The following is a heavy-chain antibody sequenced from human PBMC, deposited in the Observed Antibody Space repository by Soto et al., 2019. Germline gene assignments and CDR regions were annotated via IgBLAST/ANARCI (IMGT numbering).Heavy chain of an antibody. V-gene: IGHV3-30-3*01. CDR2: ISYDGSNK. D-gene: IGHD3-9*01. Sequence: QVQLVESGGGVVQPGRSLRLSCAASGFTFSSYAMHWVRQAPGKGLEWVAVISYDGSNKYYADSVKGRFTISRDNSKNTLYLQMNSLRAEDTAVYYCARDHGLRYFDWLALFHYWGQGTLVTVSS. CDR1: GFTFSSYA. CDR3: ARDHGLRYFDWLALFHY. J-gene: IGHJ4*02.